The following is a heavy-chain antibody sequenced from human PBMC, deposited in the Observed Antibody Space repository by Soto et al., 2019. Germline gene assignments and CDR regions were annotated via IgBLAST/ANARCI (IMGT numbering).Heavy chain of an antibody. D-gene: IGHD1-26*01. J-gene: IGHJ3*02. Sequence: QVQLEESGPGLVKPSETLSLTCTVSGGSVSIGSYYWSWIRQPPGKGLEWIGYIYYSDNTNYNPSIKSRVTISVDTSKNQFSLKLSSVTAADTAVSYCARGEMSTIKNIWGQGTMVTVSS. V-gene: IGHV4-61*01. CDR2: IYYSDNT. CDR1: GGSVSIGSYY. CDR3: ARGEMSTIKNI.